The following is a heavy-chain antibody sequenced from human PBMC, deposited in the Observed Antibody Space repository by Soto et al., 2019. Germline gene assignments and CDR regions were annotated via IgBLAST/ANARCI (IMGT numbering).Heavy chain of an antibody. J-gene: IGHJ4*02. V-gene: IGHV2-5*01. D-gene: IGHD6-19*01. CDR2: IYWNDNE. CDR1: GFSLRSSAVG. CDR3: AHGSGWLFDY. Sequence: QITLKESGPTLVKPTQTLTLTCTFSGFSLRSSAVGVGWIRQPPGKALEWLAFIYWNDNEYYSPSVGSRLTITKDTSKNQVVLTMTNMDPVDTATYYCAHGSGWLFDYWGQGTLVTVSS.